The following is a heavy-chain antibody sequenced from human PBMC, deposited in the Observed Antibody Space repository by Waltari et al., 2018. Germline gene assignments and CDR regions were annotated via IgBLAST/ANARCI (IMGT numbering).Heavy chain of an antibody. Sequence: EVQLVESGGGLVQPGGSLRLSCAASGFTFSSYWMSWVRQAPGKGLEWVANIKQDGSEKYYVDSVKGRFTISRDNAKNSLYLQMNSLRAEDTAVYYCARDQLPSNPVAAYDYWGQGTLVTVSS. D-gene: IGHD2-15*01. J-gene: IGHJ4*02. CDR1: GFTFSSYW. CDR2: IKQDGSEK. CDR3: ARDQLPSNPVAAYDY. V-gene: IGHV3-7*01.